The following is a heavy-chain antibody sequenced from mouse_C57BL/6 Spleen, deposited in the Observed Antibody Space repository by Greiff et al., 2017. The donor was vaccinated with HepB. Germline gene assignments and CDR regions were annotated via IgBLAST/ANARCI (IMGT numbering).Heavy chain of an antibody. CDR1: GYAFSSYW. J-gene: IGHJ3*01. CDR2: IYPGDGDT. V-gene: IGHV1-80*01. Sequence: VQLQQSGAELVKPGASVKISCKASGYAFSSYWMNWVKQRPGKGLEWIGQIYPGDGDTNYNGKFKGKATLTADKSSSTAYMQLSSLTSEDSAVYFCARSGDYYGSTPAWFAYWGQGTLVTVSA. CDR3: ARSGDYYGSTPAWFAY. D-gene: IGHD1-1*01.